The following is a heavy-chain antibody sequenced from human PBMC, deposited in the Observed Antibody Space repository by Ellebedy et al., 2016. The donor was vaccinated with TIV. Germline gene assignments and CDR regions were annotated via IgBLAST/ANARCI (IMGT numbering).Heavy chain of an antibody. V-gene: IGHV3-23*01. J-gene: IGHJ4*02. Sequence: GESLKISCAAYGFSFSSFAMSLVRQAPGKGLEWVSTISGSGDMTYYADSVKGRITFSRDNSKSTLHLQMTSLIAEDTAIYHCAKVDGYYGSGSHDNWGQGTLVSVSS. CDR2: ISGSGDMT. D-gene: IGHD3-10*01. CDR1: GFSFSSFA. CDR3: AKVDGYYGSGSHDN.